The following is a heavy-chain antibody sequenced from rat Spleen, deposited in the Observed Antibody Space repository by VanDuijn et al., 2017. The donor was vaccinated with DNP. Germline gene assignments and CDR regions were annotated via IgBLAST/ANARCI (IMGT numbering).Heavy chain of an antibody. CDR2: ISYDGSST. CDR3: TTEYYNY. CDR1: GFIFSNYG. Sequence: EVQLVESGGGPVQPGRSLKLSCVASGFIFSNYGMAWVRQAPTKGLEWVATISYDGSSTYYRDSVKGRFTISRDNAKSSLYLQMDSLRSEDTATYYCTTEYYNYWGQGVMVTVSS. V-gene: IGHV5-29*01. J-gene: IGHJ2*01. D-gene: IGHD1-1*01.